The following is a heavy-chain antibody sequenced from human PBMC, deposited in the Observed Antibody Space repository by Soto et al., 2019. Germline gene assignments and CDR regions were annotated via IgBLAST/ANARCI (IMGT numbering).Heavy chain of an antibody. Sequence: PGGSLRLSCAASGFTFSIYDMHWIRQAPGMGLEYVSAISRNGGSTYYEKSVKSRFTISRDNSKNTLYLQMGSLRAEDMAVYFCARLLSPYYDFWSGYFSHYYYMDVWGKGT. V-gene: IGHV3-64*01. J-gene: IGHJ6*03. CDR3: ARLLSPYYDFWSGYFSHYYYMDV. D-gene: IGHD3-3*01. CDR1: GFTFSIYD. CDR2: ISRNGGST.